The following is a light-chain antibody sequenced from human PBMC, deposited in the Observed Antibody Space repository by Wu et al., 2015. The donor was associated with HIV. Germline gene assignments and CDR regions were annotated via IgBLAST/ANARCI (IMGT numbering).Light chain of an antibody. Sequence: QTVSNNYFGLVPAQTWPGSQAPHVWASRRATGIPDRFSGSGSGTDFTLTISRLEPEDFAVYYCHQYGSSPPADQFGSAPPAGYTFGQGTKLEIK. CDR1: QTVSNNY. V-gene: IGKV3-20*01. CDR2: AS. CDR3: HQYGSSPPADQFGSAPPAGYT. J-gene: IGKJ2*01.